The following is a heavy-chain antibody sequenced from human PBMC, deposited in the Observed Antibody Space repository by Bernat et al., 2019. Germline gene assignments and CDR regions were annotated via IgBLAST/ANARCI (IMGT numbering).Heavy chain of an antibody. CDR1: GFTFSSYS. Sequence: VQLVESGGGLVKPGGSLRLSCAASGFTFSSYSMNWVRQAPGKGLEWVSSISSSSSYIYYADSVKGRFTISRDNAKNSLYLQMNSLRAEDTAVYYCARAVIGSSGYYFDYWGQGTLVTVSS. CDR3: ARAVIGSSGYYFDY. V-gene: IGHV3-21*01. CDR2: ISSSSSYI. J-gene: IGHJ4*02. D-gene: IGHD3-22*01.